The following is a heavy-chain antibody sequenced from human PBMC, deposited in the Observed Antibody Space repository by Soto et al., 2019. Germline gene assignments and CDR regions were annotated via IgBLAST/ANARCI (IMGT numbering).Heavy chain of an antibody. Sequence: CXRLSGSAGVFLFGGYYINLIRHGPGKGLEWVSYISSSSNTKYYADSVKGRFAISRENAKNSLFLEMKNLRVEDTAVYFCERGNRMFSKNYVGYFDSWGQGTQVTV. J-gene: IGHJ4*02. D-gene: IGHD3-10*02. V-gene: IGHV3-11*01. CDR3: ERGNRMFSKNYVGYFDS. CDR2: ISSSSNTK. CDR1: VFLFGGYY.